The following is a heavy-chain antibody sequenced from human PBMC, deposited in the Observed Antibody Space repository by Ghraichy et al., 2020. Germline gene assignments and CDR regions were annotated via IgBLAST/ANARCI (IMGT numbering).Heavy chain of an antibody. Sequence: GESLNISCAASGFTFSSYAMSWVRQAPGKGLEWVSAISGSGGSTYYADSVKGRFTISRDNSKNTLYLQMNSLRAEDTAVYYCAKDSDHYYYYYGMDVWGQGTTATVYS. CDR1: GFTFSSYA. V-gene: IGHV3-23*01. CDR3: AKDSDHYYYYYGMDV. J-gene: IGHJ6*02. CDR2: ISGSGGST.